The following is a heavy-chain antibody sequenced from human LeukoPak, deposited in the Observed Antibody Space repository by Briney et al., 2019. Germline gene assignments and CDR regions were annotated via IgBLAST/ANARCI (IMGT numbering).Heavy chain of an antibody. CDR1: GVTFRSYG. V-gene: IGHV3-30*03. CDR3: TTKVIRGNSGDDYDD. CDR2: ISSDGNDK. J-gene: IGHJ4*02. D-gene: IGHD5-12*01. Sequence: PGGSLRLSCAASGVTFRSYGMHWVRQAPGKGLEWVALISSDGNDKLYGESVRGRFTVSRDGSKSTLYLQMNSLRAEDTAVYYCTTKVIRGNSGDDYDDWGQGTLVTVSS.